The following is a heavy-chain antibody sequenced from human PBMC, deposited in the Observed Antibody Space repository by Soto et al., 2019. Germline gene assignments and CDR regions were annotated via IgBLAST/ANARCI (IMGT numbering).Heavy chain of an antibody. V-gene: IGHV4-59*08. CDR3: ARLWFGAYGMDV. D-gene: IGHD3-10*01. Sequence: QVQLQESGPGLVKPSETLSLTCTVSGGSISSYYWSWIRQPPGKGLEWIGYIYYSGSTNYNPSLKSRATSPVDTAKNPFSLKLSSVTAADTAVYYCARLWFGAYGMDVWGQGTTVTVSS. CDR1: GGSISSYY. J-gene: IGHJ6*02. CDR2: IYYSGST.